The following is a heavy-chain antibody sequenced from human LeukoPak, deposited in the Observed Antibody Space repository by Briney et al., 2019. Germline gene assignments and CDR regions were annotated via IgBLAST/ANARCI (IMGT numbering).Heavy chain of an antibody. CDR3: ARASSGYYYFDY. Sequence: SETLSLTCAVYGGSFRTYYWSSWIRQPPGKGLEWIGEVNPSGSVNYNPSLKSRVSISVDTSKNQFSLKVTSVTAADTAVYYCARASSGYYYFDYRGQGTLVTVSS. V-gene: IGHV4-34*01. D-gene: IGHD3-22*01. CDR2: VNPSGSV. CDR1: GGSFRTYY. J-gene: IGHJ4*02.